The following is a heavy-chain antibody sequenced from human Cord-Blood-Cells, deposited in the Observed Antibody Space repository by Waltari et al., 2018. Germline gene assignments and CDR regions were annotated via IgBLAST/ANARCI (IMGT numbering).Heavy chain of an antibody. D-gene: IGHD3-10*01. CDR1: GFTFSSYA. CDR2: VSGRGSST. J-gene: IGHJ4*02. V-gene: IGHV3-23*01. CDR3: AKEGRREYYDGSGSYCGY. Sequence: EVQLLESGGGLVQPGGSLRLSCAVPGFTFSSYAISWVRQAPGTGLEWVSAVSGRGSSTYCAGAVKDRLTIARGNTKNTRYLQMNSLKAEDTAVYDGAKEGRREYYDGSGSYCGYWGQGTRVTVSS.